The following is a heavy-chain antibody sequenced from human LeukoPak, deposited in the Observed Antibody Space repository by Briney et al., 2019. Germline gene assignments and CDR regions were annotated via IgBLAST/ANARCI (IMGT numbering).Heavy chain of an antibody. V-gene: IGHV3-23*01. CDR2: ISGSGGST. CDR3: AKGAVAGFKYYFDY. CDR1: GFTFDDYA. J-gene: IGHJ4*02. D-gene: IGHD6-19*01. Sequence: GGSLRLSCAASGFTFDDYAMHWVRQAPGKGLEWVSAISGSGGSTYYADSVKGRFTISRDNSKNTLYLQMNSLRAEDTAVYYCAKGAVAGFKYYFDYWGQGTLVTVSS.